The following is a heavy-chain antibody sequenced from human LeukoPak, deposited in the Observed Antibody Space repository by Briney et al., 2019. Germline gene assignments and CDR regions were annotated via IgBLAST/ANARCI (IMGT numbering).Heavy chain of an antibody. CDR3: ARDGQNGTYYDFWSGYFRYMDV. D-gene: IGHD3-3*01. CDR2: IKQDGSEK. Sequence: SGGSLRLSCAASGFTFSSYWMSWVRQAPGKGLEWVTNIKQDGSEKYYVDSVKGRFTISRDNAKNSLYLQMNSLRAEDTAVYYYARDGQNGTYYDFWSGYFRYMDVWGKGTTVTVSS. V-gene: IGHV3-7*01. J-gene: IGHJ6*03. CDR1: GFTFSSYW.